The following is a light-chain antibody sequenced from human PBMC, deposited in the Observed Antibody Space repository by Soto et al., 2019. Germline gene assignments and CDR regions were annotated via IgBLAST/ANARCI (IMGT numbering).Light chain of an antibody. Sequence: IVLTQSPGTLSLSPGERATLSCRASQSVSRSYLAWYQHKPGQAPRLLIYGASSRATGIPDRFSGSGSGTDFTLTISILESEDFAVYYCQQFGSSSWTFGQGTKVEIK. CDR1: QSVSRSY. J-gene: IGKJ1*01. V-gene: IGKV3-20*01. CDR3: QQFGSSSWT. CDR2: GAS.